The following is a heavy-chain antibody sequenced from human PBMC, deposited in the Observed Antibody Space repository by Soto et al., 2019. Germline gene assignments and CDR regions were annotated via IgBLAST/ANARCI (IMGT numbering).Heavy chain of an antibody. Sequence: QVQLVESGGGVFQPGRSLRLSCAASGFTFSSYGMHLVRQAPGKGLEWVAVVSYDGNNEYYADSVKDRFTISRDNSKNTLYLQTNSLRAEDTAMYYCAKTITTPAVSSYSRDSTGRGALIDYWGQGTLVIVSS. CDR3: AKTITTPAVSSYSRDSTGRGALIDY. D-gene: IGHD3-3*01. V-gene: IGHV3-30*18. CDR2: VSYDGNNE. CDR1: GFTFSSYG. J-gene: IGHJ4*02.